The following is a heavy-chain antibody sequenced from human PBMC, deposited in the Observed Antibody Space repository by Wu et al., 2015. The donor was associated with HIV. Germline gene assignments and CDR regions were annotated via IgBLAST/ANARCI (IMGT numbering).Heavy chain of an antibody. D-gene: IGHD1-1*01. CDR1: GGTLSSYA. V-gene: IGHV1-69*12. CDR3: ARTRQQERLYSDDAFDV. CDR2: IIPIFGTS. Sequence: QVQLVQSGAEVKKTGSSVRVSCKASGGTLSSYAISWVRQAPGQGLEWMGGIIPIFGTSNYAQKFQGRVTITADESTGTSYMDLSSLRSEDTALYFCARTRQQERLYSDDAFDVWGQGTLVTVSS. J-gene: IGHJ3*01.